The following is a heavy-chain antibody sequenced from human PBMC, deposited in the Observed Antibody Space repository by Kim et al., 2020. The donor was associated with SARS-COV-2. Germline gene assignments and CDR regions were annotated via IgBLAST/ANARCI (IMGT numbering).Heavy chain of an antibody. CDR2: ITPIFGTT. Sequence: SVKVSCKASGGTFSTYTISWVRQAPGQGLEWVGGITPIFGTTNYAQKFQGRVTLTADKSTSTVYMELKSLRSEDTAVYYCAKDQIVATIFYYDGMDVWGQGTTVTVSS. J-gene: IGHJ6*02. CDR1: GGTFSTYT. CDR3: AKDQIVATIFYYDGMDV. V-gene: IGHV1-69*06. D-gene: IGHD5-12*01.